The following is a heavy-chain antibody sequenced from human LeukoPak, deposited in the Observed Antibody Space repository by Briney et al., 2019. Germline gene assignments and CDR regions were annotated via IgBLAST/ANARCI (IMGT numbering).Heavy chain of an antibody. CDR1: GFTFSSYS. CDR2: ITYSSSTI. CDR3: AREGRGYYDILTGYYRALVY. V-gene: IGHV3-48*01. D-gene: IGHD3-9*01. J-gene: IGHJ4*02. Sequence: GGSLRLSCAASGFTFSSYSMTWVRQAPGKGLEWVSYITYSSSTIYYADSVKGRFTISRDNAKNSLYLQMNSLRVDDTAVYYCAREGRGYYDILTGYYRALVYWGQGTLVTVSS.